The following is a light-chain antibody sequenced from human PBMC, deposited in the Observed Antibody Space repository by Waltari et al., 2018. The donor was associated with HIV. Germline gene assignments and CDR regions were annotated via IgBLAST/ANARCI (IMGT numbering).Light chain of an antibody. CDR2: AGT. J-gene: IGLJ1*01. Sequence: SYELTQPPSVSVSPDQTATITCSADDLAKQTYYLYQQKAGQAPVLVIFAGTERPSGIPERFSGTRSETTVTLTITGVQAEDEADYYCESADSTGSYYLFGRGTRLTVL. CDR1: DLAKQT. CDR3: ESADSTGSYYL. V-gene: IGLV3-25*03.